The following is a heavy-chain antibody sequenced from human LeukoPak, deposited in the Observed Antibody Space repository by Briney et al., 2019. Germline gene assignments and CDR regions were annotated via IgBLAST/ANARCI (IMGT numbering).Heavy chain of an antibody. CDR2: ISGSGGST. Sequence: GGSLRLSCAASGFTFSSSAMSWVHQAPGKGLEWVSAISGSGGSTYYADSVKGRFTISRDNSKNTLYLQMNSLRAEDTAVYYCAKGSGSYYWFDPWGQGTLVTVSS. V-gene: IGHV3-23*01. D-gene: IGHD3-10*01. J-gene: IGHJ5*02. CDR3: AKGSGSYYWFDP. CDR1: GFTFSSSA.